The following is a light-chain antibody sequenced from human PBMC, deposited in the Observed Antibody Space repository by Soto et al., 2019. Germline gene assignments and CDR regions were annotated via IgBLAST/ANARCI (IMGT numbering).Light chain of an antibody. CDR3: QQYYSSPLT. V-gene: IGKV4-1*01. Sequence: DIVMTQSPDSLAVSLGERATINCKSSQSVLSSSNNKNFLAWYHQRPGQPPKLLVYWASTRESGVPDRFSGSGSGTDFTLTISSLQAEDVAVYYCQQYYSSPLTFGQGTKVEIK. J-gene: IGKJ1*01. CDR1: QSVLSSSNNKNF. CDR2: WAS.